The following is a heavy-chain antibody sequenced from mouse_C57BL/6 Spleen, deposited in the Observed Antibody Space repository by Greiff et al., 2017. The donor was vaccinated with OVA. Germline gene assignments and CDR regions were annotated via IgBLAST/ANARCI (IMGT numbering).Heavy chain of an antibody. Sequence: VQLQQSGAELVKPGASVKLSCKASGYTFTSYWMQWVKQRPGQGLEWIGEIDPSDSYTNYNQKFKGKATLTVDTSSSTAYMQLSSLTSEDSAVYYCARKTYYSNYESFAYWGQGTLVTVSA. J-gene: IGHJ3*01. D-gene: IGHD2-5*01. CDR1: GYTFTSYW. V-gene: IGHV1-50*01. CDR2: IDPSDSYT. CDR3: ARKTYYSNYESFAY.